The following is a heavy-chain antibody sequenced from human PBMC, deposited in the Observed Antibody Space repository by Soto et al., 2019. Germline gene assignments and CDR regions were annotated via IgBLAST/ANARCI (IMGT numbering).Heavy chain of an antibody. Sequence: RASVKVSCKASGYTFTSYGISWVRQAPGQGLEWMGWISAYNGNTNYAQKLQGRVTMTTDTSTSTAYMELRSLRSDDTAVYYCARDSYSIVVVQPHDYWGQGTLVTVSS. CDR3: ARDSYSIVVVQPHDY. V-gene: IGHV1-18*01. D-gene: IGHD3-22*01. CDR2: ISAYNGNT. J-gene: IGHJ4*02. CDR1: GYTFTSYG.